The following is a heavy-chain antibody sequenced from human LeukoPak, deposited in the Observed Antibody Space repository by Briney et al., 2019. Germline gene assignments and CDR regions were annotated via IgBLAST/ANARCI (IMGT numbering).Heavy chain of an antibody. CDR3: ASGPGPSNLDY. CDR1: GGSISSYY. D-gene: IGHD1-14*01. J-gene: IGHJ4*02. Sequence: SETLSLTCTASGGSISSYYWSWIRQPPGKGLEWIGYIYYSGSTNYNPSFKSRVTVSVDTSKNQFSLTLNSVTAADTAVYYCASGPGPSNLDYWGQGTLVTVSS. V-gene: IGHV4-59*01. CDR2: IYYSGST.